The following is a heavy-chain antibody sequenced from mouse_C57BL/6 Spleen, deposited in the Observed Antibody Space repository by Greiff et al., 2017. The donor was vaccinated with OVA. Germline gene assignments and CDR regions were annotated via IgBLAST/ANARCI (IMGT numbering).Heavy chain of an antibody. J-gene: IGHJ3*01. CDR2: IWSGGST. CDR1: GFSLTSYG. CDR3: ARFGDGAWFAY. Sequence: VMLVESGPGLVQPSQSLSITCTVSGFSLTSYGVHWVRQSPGKGLEWLGVIWSGGSTDYNAAFISRLSISKDNSKSQVFFKMNSLQADDTAIYYCARFGDGAWFAYWGQGTLVTVSA. D-gene: IGHD3-1*01. V-gene: IGHV2-2*01.